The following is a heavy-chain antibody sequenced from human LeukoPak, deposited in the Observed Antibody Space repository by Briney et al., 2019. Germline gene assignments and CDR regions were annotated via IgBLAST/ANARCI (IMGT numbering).Heavy chain of an antibody. V-gene: IGHV4-39*01. Sequence: PSETLSLTCIVSGGSVTTTYYWSWIRQPPGGGLGWVASLYHIGHSNYNPSLKSRVTMSVDTYKNQFSLQLTSMTAADTAIYYCTRHQTIFDGSGAPFDPWGQGTLVTVSS. CDR3: TRHQTIFDGSGAPFDP. CDR2: LYHIGHS. D-gene: IGHD3-10*01. CDR1: GGSVTTTYY. J-gene: IGHJ5*02.